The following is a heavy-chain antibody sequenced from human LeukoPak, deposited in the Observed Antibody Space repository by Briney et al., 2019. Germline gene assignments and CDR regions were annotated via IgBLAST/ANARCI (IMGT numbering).Heavy chain of an antibody. D-gene: IGHD4-17*01. Sequence: GGSLRLSCAVSGFTVSGNYMSWVRQAPGKGLEWVSLIYSGGTTYYADSVKGRFTISRDNAKNSLYLQMNSLRAEDTAVYYCARVAPDYGDYYFDYWGQGTLVTVSS. CDR3: ARVAPDYGDYYFDY. CDR1: GFTVSGNY. V-gene: IGHV3-53*01. J-gene: IGHJ4*02. CDR2: IYSGGTT.